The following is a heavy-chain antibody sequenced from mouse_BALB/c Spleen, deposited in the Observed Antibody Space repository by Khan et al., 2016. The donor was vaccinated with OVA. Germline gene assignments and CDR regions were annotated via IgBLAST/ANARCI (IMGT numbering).Heavy chain of an antibody. V-gene: IGHV3-1*02. J-gene: IGHJ3*01. CDR2: IHYSGST. CDR1: NYSITSGYN. Sequence: EVQLQESGPDLVKPSQSLSLTCTVTNYSITSGYNWHWIRQFPGNKLEWMGYIHYSGSTNYIPSLKSRISITRDISKNQFFLQLNSVTSEDTATYYCAGGFPTYWGQGTLVTVSA. CDR3: AGGFPTY.